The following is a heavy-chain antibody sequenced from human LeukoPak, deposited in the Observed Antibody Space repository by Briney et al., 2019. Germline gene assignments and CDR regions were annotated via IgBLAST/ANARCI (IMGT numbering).Heavy chain of an antibody. CDR1: GFSFSEYA. CDR3: AREDDAWGPNTFNV. V-gene: IGHV3-48*02. J-gene: IGHJ3*01. Sequence: GGSLRLSCAASGFSFSEYAMNWVRQAPGKGLQWISYIDSTSRNIYYGDSVEGRFTVSRDNAKNSLHLQLNSLRDEDTALYYCAREDDAWGPNTFNVWGQGAMVTVSS. CDR2: IDSTSRNI. D-gene: IGHD7-27*01.